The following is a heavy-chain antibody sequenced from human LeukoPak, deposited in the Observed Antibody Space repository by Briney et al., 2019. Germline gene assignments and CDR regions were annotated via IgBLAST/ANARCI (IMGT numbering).Heavy chain of an antibody. J-gene: IGHJ4*02. D-gene: IGHD6-13*01. Sequence: GGSLRLSCAASGFTFSSYSMNWVRQAPGKGLEWVSSISSSSSYMYYADSVKGRFTISRDNAKNSLYLQMNSLRAEDTAVYYCARDPGYSSQTYFDYWGQGTLVTVSS. V-gene: IGHV3-21*01. CDR1: GFTFSSYS. CDR2: ISSSSSYM. CDR3: ARDPGYSSQTYFDY.